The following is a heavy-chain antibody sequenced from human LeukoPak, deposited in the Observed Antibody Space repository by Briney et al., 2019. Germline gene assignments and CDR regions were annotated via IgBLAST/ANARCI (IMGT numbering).Heavy chain of an antibody. D-gene: IGHD6-13*01. CDR1: GFTFSTFA. CDR3: ARAIAAAGKESFDY. CDR2: IFPSSGEI. Sequence: PGGSLRLSCVASGFTFSTFAMIWVRQPPGKGLEWVSSIFPSSGEIHYADSVRGRFTISRDNSKSTLSLQMNSLRAEDTAVYYCARAIAAAGKESFDYWGQGTLVTVSS. V-gene: IGHV3-23*01. J-gene: IGHJ4*02.